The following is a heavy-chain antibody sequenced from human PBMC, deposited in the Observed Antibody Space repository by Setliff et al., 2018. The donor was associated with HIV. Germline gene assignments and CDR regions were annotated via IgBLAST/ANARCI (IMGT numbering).Heavy chain of an antibody. V-gene: IGHV1-69*06. CDR3: STNREQLTMTYYCYYMDV. CDR2: IIPIFGTT. J-gene: IGHJ6*03. D-gene: IGHD6-13*01. CDR1: GGTFSSYA. Sequence: ASVKVSCKASGGTFSSYAISWVRRAPGQGPEWRGAIIPIFGTTKYAQRFKGRVTITADTSTSTAYMELSSLRSEDTAVYYCSTNREQLTMTYYCYYMDVWGKGTTVTVSS.